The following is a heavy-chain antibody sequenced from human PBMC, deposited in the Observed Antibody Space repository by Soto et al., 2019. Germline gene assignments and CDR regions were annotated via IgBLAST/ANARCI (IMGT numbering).Heavy chain of an antibody. V-gene: IGHV3-15*07. CDR2: IKSKTDGGTT. D-gene: IGHD6-13*01. CDR1: SVSNAW. CDR3: TTTGWPAAWGY. J-gene: IGHJ4*02. Sequence: SVSNAWMNWVRQAPGKGLEWVGRIKSKTDGGTTDYAAPVKGRFTISRDDSKNTLYLQMNSLKTEDTAVYYCTTTGWPAAWGYWGQGTLVTVSS.